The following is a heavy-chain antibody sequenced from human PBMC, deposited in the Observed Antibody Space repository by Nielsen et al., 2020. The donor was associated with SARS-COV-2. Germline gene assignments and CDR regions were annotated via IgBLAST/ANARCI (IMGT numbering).Heavy chain of an antibody. CDR2: ISGGGTTT. CDR1: GFTFSNYA. V-gene: IGHV3-23*01. CDR3: AKDVGGREWSIDY. J-gene: IGHJ4*02. Sequence: GGSLRLSCAVSGFTFSNYAMSWVRQAAGKGLEWVSSISGGGTTTYYADSVKGRFTVSRDNPKNTLFLQMNSLRAEDTAVYYCAKDVGGREWSIDYWGQGSLVTVSS. D-gene: IGHD3-3*01.